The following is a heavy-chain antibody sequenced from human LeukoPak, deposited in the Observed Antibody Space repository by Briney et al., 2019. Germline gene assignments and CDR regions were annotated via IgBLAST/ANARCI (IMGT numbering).Heavy chain of an antibody. CDR2: ISGSGGKT. D-gene: IGHD6-13*01. CDR3: AKEYSSSGYFDY. CDR1: GFTVSHNY. Sequence: GGSLRLSCAASGFTVSHNYMTWVRQAPGKGLEWVSAISGSGGKTYYTDSVKGRFTITRDNSKNTLYLQMNSLRAEDTAVYYCAKEYSSSGYFDYWGQGTLVTVSS. V-gene: IGHV3-23*01. J-gene: IGHJ4*02.